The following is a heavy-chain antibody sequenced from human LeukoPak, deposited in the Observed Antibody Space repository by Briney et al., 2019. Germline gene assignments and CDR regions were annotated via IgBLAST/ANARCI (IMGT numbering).Heavy chain of an antibody. J-gene: IGHJ2*01. CDR1: GGSFSGYY. CDR2: INHSGST. D-gene: IGHD4-23*01. Sequence: PSETLSLTCAVYGGSFSGYYWSWIRQPPGKGLEWIGEINHSGSTNYNPSLKSRVTISVDTSKNQFSLKLSSVTAAETAVYYCARGMTTVVTLWYFDLWGRGTLVTVSS. CDR3: ARGMTTVVTLWYFDL. V-gene: IGHV4-34*01.